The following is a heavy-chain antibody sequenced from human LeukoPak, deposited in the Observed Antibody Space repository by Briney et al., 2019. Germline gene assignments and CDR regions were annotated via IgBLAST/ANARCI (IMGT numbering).Heavy chain of an antibody. CDR1: GGSISSYY. CDR2: IYYSGST. J-gene: IGHJ3*02. D-gene: IGHD1-1*01. Sequence: SETLSLTCTVSGGSISSYYWCWIRQPPGKGLEWIGYIYYSGSTNYNPSLKSRVTISVDTSKNQFSLKLSSVTAADTAVYYCARSRGYGDAFDIWGQGTMVTVSS. V-gene: IGHV4-59*01. CDR3: ARSRGYGDAFDI.